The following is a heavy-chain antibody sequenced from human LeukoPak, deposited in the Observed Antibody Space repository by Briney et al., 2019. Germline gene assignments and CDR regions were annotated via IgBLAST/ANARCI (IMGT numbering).Heavy chain of an antibody. CDR1: GGSISSYY. CDR2: IYYSGST. CDR3: ARDRYYYGSGSYFDY. J-gene: IGHJ4*02. Sequence: SETLSLTCTVSGGSISSYYWSWIRQPPGKGLEWIGYIYYSGSTNYNPSLKSRVTISVDTSKNQFSLKLSSVTAADTAVYYCARDRYYYGSGSYFDYWGQGTLATVSS. D-gene: IGHD3-10*01. V-gene: IGHV4-59*01.